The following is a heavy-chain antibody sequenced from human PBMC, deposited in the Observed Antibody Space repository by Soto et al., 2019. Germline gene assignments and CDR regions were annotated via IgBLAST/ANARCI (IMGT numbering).Heavy chain of an antibody. Sequence: QVQLVESGGGVVQTGRSLRLSCAASGFTFSSYDMDWVRQAPGKGLEWVAVISYDGSNKYYADSVKGRFTISRDNSKNTLYLKMNSLRAEDTAVYYCARERYTYGNYFDYWGQGTLVTVSS. CDR1: GFTFSSYD. J-gene: IGHJ4*02. CDR3: ARERYTYGNYFDY. V-gene: IGHV3-30-3*01. D-gene: IGHD5-18*01. CDR2: ISYDGSNK.